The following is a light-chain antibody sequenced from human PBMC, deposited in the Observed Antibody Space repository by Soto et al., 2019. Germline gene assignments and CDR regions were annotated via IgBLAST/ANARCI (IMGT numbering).Light chain of an antibody. V-gene: IGLV2-14*01. CDR3: SSYTTSSLYV. J-gene: IGLJ1*01. CDR1: SNDVGGYNY. CDR2: DVN. Sequence: QSVLTQPASVSGSPGQSITISCTGTSNDVGGYNYVSWYQQHPGEAPKVIIYDVNYRPSGVSDRFSGSKSGNTASLTISGLQAEDEADYYCSSYTTSSLYVFGTGTKLTVL.